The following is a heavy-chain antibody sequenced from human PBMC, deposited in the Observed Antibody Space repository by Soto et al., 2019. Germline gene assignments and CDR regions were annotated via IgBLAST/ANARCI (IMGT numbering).Heavy chain of an antibody. D-gene: IGHD3-22*01. Sequence: EASVKVSCKASGYTFTGYYMHWVRQAPGQGLEWMGWINPNSGGTNYAQKFQGWVTMTRDTSISTAYMELSRLRSDDTAVYYCALRTYYYDSSGPQNWPYFDYWGQGTLVTVSS. CDR3: ALRTYYYDSSGPQNWPYFDY. V-gene: IGHV1-2*04. CDR1: GYTFTGYY. J-gene: IGHJ4*02. CDR2: INPNSGGT.